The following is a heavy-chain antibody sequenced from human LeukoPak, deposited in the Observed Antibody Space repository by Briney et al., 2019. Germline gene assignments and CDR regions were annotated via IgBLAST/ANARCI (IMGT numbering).Heavy chain of an antibody. V-gene: IGHV3-74*01. CDR3: VSWAGKYYETSDYSLAPSNS. CDR1: GFTFSSYW. Sequence: QPGGSLRLSCAASGFTFSSYWMHWVRQAPGRGLVWVSRINSDGSSTSYADSVKGRFTISRDNAKNTLYLQMNSLRAEDTAVYYCVSWAGKYYETSDYSLAPSNSWGQGTLVTVSS. D-gene: IGHD3-22*01. CDR2: INSDGSST. J-gene: IGHJ4*02.